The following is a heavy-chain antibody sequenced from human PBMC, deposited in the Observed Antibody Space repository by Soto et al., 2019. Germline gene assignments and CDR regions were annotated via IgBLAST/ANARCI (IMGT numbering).Heavy chain of an antibody. Sequence: EVQLLESGGGFVQPGGSLRLSCAATGFTFSVYAMTWVRQAPGKGLEWVSAVTANGGSTYSADSVKGRFTISRDNSKNTLFLQMNSLRAEDTAVYYCASLGVGDWANYYYYYGMDVWGLGTTVTVSS. V-gene: IGHV3-23*01. CDR2: VTANGGST. J-gene: IGHJ6*02. CDR3: ASLGVGDWANYYYYYGMDV. CDR1: GFTFSVYA. D-gene: IGHD2-21*02.